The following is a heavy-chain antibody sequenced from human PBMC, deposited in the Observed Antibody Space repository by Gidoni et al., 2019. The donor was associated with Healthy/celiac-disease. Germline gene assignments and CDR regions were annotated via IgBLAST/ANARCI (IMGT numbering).Heavy chain of an antibody. J-gene: IGHJ6*02. V-gene: IGHV3-33*01. CDR2: IWYDGSNK. CDR1: GFTFRSSC. Sequence: QVQLVESGGGVVQPGRSLRLSCAASGFTFRSSCMHWVRQAPGKGMEWVEVIWYDGSNKYYADSVKGRFTISRDNSKNTLYLQRNSLRAEDTAVYYCARDHVRYSNYPSDGMDVWGQGTTVTVSS. CDR3: ARDHVRYSNYPSDGMDV. D-gene: IGHD4-4*01.